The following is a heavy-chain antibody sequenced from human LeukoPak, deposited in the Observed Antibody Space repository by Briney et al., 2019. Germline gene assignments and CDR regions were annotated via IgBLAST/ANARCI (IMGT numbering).Heavy chain of an antibody. J-gene: IGHJ4*02. Sequence: GGSLRLTCAASGFTFSSYAMSWVRQAPGMGLEWVSAISGSAGSTYYADSVKGRFTISRDNSKNTLYLQMNSLRAEDTAVYYCAKGPAAGRFVVVVAATTTGDYWGQGTLVTVSS. V-gene: IGHV3-23*01. CDR3: AKGPAAGRFVVVVAATTTGDY. CDR2: ISGSAGST. D-gene: IGHD2-15*01. CDR1: GFTFSSYA.